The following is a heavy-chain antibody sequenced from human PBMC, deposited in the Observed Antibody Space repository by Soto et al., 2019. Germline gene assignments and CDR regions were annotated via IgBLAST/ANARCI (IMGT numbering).Heavy chain of an antibody. Sequence: GGSLRLSCAASGFSFSDYYMSWIRQAPGKGLEWVSYISSSGSTIYYADSVKGRFTISRDNAKNSLYLQMNSLRAEDTAVYYCARGPDYGDFWDAFDIWGQGTMVTVSS. CDR3: ARGPDYGDFWDAFDI. CDR1: GFSFSDYY. CDR2: ISSSGSTI. V-gene: IGHV3-11*01. J-gene: IGHJ3*02. D-gene: IGHD4-17*01.